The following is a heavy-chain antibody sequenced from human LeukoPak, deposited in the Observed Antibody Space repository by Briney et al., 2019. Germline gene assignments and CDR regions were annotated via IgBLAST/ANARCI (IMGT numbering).Heavy chain of an antibody. J-gene: IGHJ3*01. CDR3: AKDRARVATMVDGFEV. CDR2: ISPDSGAS. Sequence: ASVKVFCKASGYTFSGHYIHWVRQAPRQGLEWMGCISPDSGASKYAQRFQGRVIMTRDTSISTAYMELSSLRSDDTAVYYCAKDRARVATMVDGFEVWGQGTMVTVS. D-gene: IGHD5-12*01. V-gene: IGHV1-2*02. CDR1: GYTFSGHY.